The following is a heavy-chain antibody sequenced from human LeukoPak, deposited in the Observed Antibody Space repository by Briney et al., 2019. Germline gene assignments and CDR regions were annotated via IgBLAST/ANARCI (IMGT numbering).Heavy chain of an antibody. CDR2: IYYSGST. J-gene: IGHJ3*02. V-gene: IGHV4-59*01. CDR1: GGSISSYY. Sequence: SETLSLTCTVSGGSISSYYWTWIRQPPGKGLEWIGYIYYSGSTNYNPSLKSRVTISIDTSKNQFSLKLSSVTAADTAVYYCARDRSRDGYKGDRFDIWGQGTMVTVSS. CDR3: ARDRSRDGYKGDRFDI. D-gene: IGHD5-24*01.